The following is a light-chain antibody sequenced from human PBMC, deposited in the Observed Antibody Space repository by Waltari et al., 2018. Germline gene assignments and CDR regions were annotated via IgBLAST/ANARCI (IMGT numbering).Light chain of an antibody. V-gene: IGLV2-14*03. J-gene: IGLJ2*01. CDR3: SSYTSTSTVL. CDR1: SSDVGGYNY. CDR2: DVN. Sequence: QSDLSQPASMSGSPGQSITISCTGTSSDVGGYNYVSWYQEYPGKAPKLIIYDVNNRPSGVSNRFSGAKSGNTASLTISGLQADDEADYYCSSYTSTSTVLFGGGTKVTVL.